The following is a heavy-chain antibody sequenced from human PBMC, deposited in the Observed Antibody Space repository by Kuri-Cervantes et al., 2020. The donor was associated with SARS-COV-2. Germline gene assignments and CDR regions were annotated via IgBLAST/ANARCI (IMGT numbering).Heavy chain of an antibody. Sequence: GGSLRLSCAASGFTFSDYYMSWIRQAPGKGLEWVYAISGSGGSTYYADSVKGRFTISRDNSKNKLYLQMNSLRAEDTAVYYCAKSVRWLRSHWFDPWGQGTLVTVSS. D-gene: IGHD5-12*01. CDR3: AKSVRWLRSHWFDP. CDR2: ISGSGGST. J-gene: IGHJ5*02. V-gene: IGHV3-23*01. CDR1: GFTFSDYY.